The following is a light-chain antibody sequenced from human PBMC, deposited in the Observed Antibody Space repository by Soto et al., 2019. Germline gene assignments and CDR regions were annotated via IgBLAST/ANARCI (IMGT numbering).Light chain of an antibody. Sequence: QSALTQPPSASRSPGQSVTISCTGTSSDVGGYNYVSWYQQHPGKAPKLMIYEVSKRPSGVPDRFSGSKSGNTASLTVSGLQAEDEVDYYCSSYAGSNGVFGTGTKVTVL. CDR1: SSDVGGYNY. CDR2: EVS. V-gene: IGLV2-8*02. J-gene: IGLJ1*01. CDR3: SSYAGSNGV.